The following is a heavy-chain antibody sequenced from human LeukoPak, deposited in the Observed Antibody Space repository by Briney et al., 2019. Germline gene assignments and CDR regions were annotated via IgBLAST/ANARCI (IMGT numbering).Heavy chain of an antibody. J-gene: IGHJ5*02. Sequence: GESLKISCKGSGYSFTSYWIGWVRQMPGKGLEWMGIIYPGDSDTRYSPSFQGQVTISADKSISTAYLQWSSLKASDTAMCYCARGVVVVAATPPDWFDPWGQGTLVTVSS. CDR2: IYPGDSDT. CDR3: ARGVVVVAATPPDWFDP. CDR1: GYSFTSYW. V-gene: IGHV5-51*01. D-gene: IGHD2-15*01.